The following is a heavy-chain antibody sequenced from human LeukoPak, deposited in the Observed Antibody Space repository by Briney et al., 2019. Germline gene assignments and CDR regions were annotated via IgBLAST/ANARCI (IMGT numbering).Heavy chain of an antibody. V-gene: IGHV1-46*01. CDR1: GYTFTSYW. Sequence: GASVKVSCKASGYTFTSYWIQWVRQAPGQGLEWMGLINPDGGSTAYAHRFQGRVTMTRDTSTSTVYMDFSSLRSEDTALYYCARAPRNSSTMLDYWGQGTLVTVS. CDR3: ARAPRNSSTMLDY. D-gene: IGHD6-13*01. J-gene: IGHJ4*02. CDR2: INPDGGST.